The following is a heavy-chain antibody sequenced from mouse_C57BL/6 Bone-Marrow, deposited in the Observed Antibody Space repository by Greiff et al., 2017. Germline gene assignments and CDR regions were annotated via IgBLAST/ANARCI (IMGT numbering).Heavy chain of an antibody. J-gene: IGHJ2*01. CDR2: IDPNSGGT. D-gene: IGHD1-1*01. CDR1: GYTFTSYW. V-gene: IGHV1-72*01. CDR3: ARKGVTVVAPFYY. Sequence: QVQLQQPGAELVKPGASVKLSCKASGYTFTSYWMHWVKQRPGRGLEWIGRIDPNSGGTKYNEKFKSKATLTVDKPSSTAYVQLSSLTSEDSAVYYCARKGVTVVAPFYYWGQGTTLTVSS.